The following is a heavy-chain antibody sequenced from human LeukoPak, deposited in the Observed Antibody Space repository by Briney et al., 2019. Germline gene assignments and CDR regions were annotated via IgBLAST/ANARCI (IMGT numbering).Heavy chain of an antibody. CDR2: IIPIFGTA. D-gene: IGHD3-10*01. CDR1: GGTFSSYA. CDR3: ARAPITMVRGVPTTYNWFDP. Sequence: SVKVSCKASGGTFSSYAISWVRQAPGQGLEWMRRIIPIFGTANYAQKFQGRVTITTDESTSTAYMELSSLRSEDTAVYYCARAPITMVRGVPTTYNWFDPWGQGTLVTVSS. V-gene: IGHV1-69*05. J-gene: IGHJ5*02.